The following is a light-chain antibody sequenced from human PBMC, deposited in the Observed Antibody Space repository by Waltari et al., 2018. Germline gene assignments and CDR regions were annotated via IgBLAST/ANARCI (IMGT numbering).Light chain of an antibody. CDR1: ESIGTS. CDR3: QQYYTYSLWA. V-gene: IGKV1-5*01. J-gene: IGKJ1*01. CDR2: HAS. Sequence: DIQMTQSPSTLSASVGDRVTFTCRASESIGTSLAWYQQKSGKAPKLLIYHASTLEGGVPSRFSSSGSGTDFTLTISSLQPDDFATYFCQQYYTYSLWAFGQGTKVETK.